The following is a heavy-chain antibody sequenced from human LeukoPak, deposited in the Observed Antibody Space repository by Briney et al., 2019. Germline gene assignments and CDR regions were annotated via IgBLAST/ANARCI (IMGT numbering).Heavy chain of an antibody. V-gene: IGHV3-7*01. J-gene: IGHJ4*02. Sequence: GGSLRLSCAASGFTFSSYWMSWARQAPGKGLEWVANIKQDGSEKYYVDSVKGRFTISRDNAKNSLYLQMNSLRVEDTAMYYCAKAGTQQWLLFVGVYWGQGALVTVSS. CDR1: GFTFSSYW. CDR3: AKAGTQQWLLFVGVY. CDR2: IKQDGSEK. D-gene: IGHD6-19*01.